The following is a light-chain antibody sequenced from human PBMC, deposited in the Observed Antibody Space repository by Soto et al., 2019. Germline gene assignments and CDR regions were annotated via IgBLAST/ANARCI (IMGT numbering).Light chain of an antibody. CDR1: SSDVGGYNF. V-gene: IGLV2-8*01. CDR2: EVS. J-gene: IGLJ1*01. CDR3: SSYEGRNHYV. Sequence: QSVLAQPPSASGSPGQSVTISCTGTSSDVGGYNFVSWYQQHPGKAPKLMIYEVSKRPSGVPDRFSGSKSDYTASLTVSGLQDEDEADYYCSSYEGRNHYVFGAGTKVTV.